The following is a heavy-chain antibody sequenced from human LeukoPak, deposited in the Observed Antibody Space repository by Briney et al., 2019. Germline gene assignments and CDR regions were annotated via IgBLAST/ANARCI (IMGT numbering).Heavy chain of an antibody. Sequence: GGSLRLSCAASGFTFSSYWMGWVRQAPGKGLEWVANIKQDGSEKYYVDSVKGRFTISRDNAKNSLYLQMNSLRAEDTAVYYCARDPTIFGVVIVPDYWGQGTLVTVSS. V-gene: IGHV3-7*01. D-gene: IGHD3-3*01. CDR2: IKQDGSEK. CDR3: ARDPTIFGVVIVPDY. J-gene: IGHJ4*02. CDR1: GFTFSSYW.